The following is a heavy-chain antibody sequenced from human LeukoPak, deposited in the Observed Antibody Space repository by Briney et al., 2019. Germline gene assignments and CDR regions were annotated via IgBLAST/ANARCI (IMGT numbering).Heavy chain of an antibody. CDR2: IYPGDSDT. CDR3: ARRIDYGDYYYFDY. J-gene: IGHJ4*02. D-gene: IGHD4-17*01. Sequence: ASVKISRKGSGYSFTSYWIGWVRQMPGKGLEWMGIIYPGDSDTRYSPSFQGQVTISADKSISTAYLQWSSLKASDTAMYYCARRIDYGDYYYFDYWGQGTLVTVSS. V-gene: IGHV5-51*01. CDR1: GYSFTSYW.